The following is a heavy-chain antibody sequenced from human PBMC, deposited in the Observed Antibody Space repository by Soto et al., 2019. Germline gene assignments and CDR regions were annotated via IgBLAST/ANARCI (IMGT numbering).Heavy chain of an antibody. Sequence: PGGSLRLSCAASGLTFSIAWMNWVRQAPGKGLEWVGRIKSKTDGGTTDYAAPVKGRFTISRDDSKNTLYLQMNSLKTEDTAVYYCSTDLAYYDNHGYPHWGQGTLVTVSS. CDR1: GLTFSIAW. V-gene: IGHV3-15*07. J-gene: IGHJ4*02. CDR2: IKSKTDGGTT. CDR3: STDLAYYDNHGYPH. D-gene: IGHD3-22*01.